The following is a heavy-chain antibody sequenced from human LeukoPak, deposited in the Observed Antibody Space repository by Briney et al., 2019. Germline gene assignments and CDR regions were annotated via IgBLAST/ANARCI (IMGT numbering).Heavy chain of an antibody. CDR1: GYTFTGYY. CDR2: INPNSGGT. Sequence: ASVKVSCKASGYTFTGYYMHWVRQAPGQGLEWMGWINPNSGGTNYAQKFQGRVTMTRDTSISTAYMELSRLSSDDTAVYYCAIQEMATTFYYMDVWGKGTTVTVSS. D-gene: IGHD5-24*01. CDR3: AIQEMATTFYYMDV. J-gene: IGHJ6*03. V-gene: IGHV1-2*02.